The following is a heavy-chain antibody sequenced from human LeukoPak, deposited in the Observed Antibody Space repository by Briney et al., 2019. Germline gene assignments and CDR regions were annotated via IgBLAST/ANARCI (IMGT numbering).Heavy chain of an antibody. CDR2: ISGSGGST. D-gene: IGHD2-15*01. J-gene: IGHJ5*02. CDR1: GFTFSSYA. V-gene: IGHV3-23*01. Sequence: GGSLRLSCAASGFTFSSYAMSWVRQAPGKGLEWVSAISGSGGSTYYADSVKGRFTISRDNSKNTLYLQMNSLRAEDTAVYYCXXXPYRSAIIEGWFDPWGQGTLVTVSS. CDR3: XXXPYRSAIIEGWFDP.